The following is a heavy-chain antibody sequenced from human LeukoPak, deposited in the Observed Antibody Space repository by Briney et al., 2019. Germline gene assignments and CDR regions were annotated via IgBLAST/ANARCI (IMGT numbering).Heavy chain of an antibody. D-gene: IGHD3-22*01. V-gene: IGHV4-4*07. CDR1: GGSISSYY. J-gene: IGHJ4*02. CDR3: ASSNPVYYYDSSGYHFRY. CDR2: IYTSGST. Sequence: SDTLSLTCTVSGGSISSYYWSWIRQPAGKGLEWIGRIYTSGSTNYNPSLKSRVTMSVDTSKNQFSLKLSSVTAADTAVYYCASSNPVYYYDSSGYHFRYWGQGTLVTVSS.